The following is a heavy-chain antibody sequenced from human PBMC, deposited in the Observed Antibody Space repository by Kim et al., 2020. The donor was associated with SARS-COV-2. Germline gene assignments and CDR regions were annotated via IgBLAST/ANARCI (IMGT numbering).Heavy chain of an antibody. CDR1: GYTFTGYY. J-gene: IGHJ5*02. CDR3: AVAGGSGSYYSWFDP. Sequence: ASVKVSCKASGYTFTGYYMHWVRQAPGQGLEWMGWINPNSGGTNYAQKFQGRVTMTRDTSISTAYMELSRLRSDDTAVYYCAVAGGSGSYYSWFDPWGQEPWSPSPQ. CDR2: INPNSGGT. V-gene: IGHV1-2*02. D-gene: IGHD3-10*01.